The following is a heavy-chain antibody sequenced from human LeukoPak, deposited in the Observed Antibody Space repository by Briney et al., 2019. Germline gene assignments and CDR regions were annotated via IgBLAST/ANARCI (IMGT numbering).Heavy chain of an antibody. CDR3: ARGDSSGYPFDY. Sequence: SETLSLTCTVSGGSISSYYWSWIRQPPGKGLEWIGYIYYSGSTNYDPSLKSRVTISVDTSKNQFSLKLSSVTAADTAVYYCARGDSSGYPFDYWGQGTLVTVSS. V-gene: IGHV4-59*01. J-gene: IGHJ4*02. CDR2: IYYSGST. D-gene: IGHD3-22*01. CDR1: GGSISSYY.